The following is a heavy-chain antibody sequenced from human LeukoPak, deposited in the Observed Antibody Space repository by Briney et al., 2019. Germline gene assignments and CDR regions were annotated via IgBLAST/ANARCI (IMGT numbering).Heavy chain of an antibody. V-gene: IGHV3-23*01. CDR3: AKGGSDYIIFYGMDV. J-gene: IGHJ6*02. CDR1: GFTFSNNA. Sequence: GGSLRLSCAASGFTFSNNAMSWVRQSPGKGLEWISGISGSGGRTYYADSVKGRLTISRDKSKNTLSLQMNSLRAEDTAVYYCAKGGSDYIIFYGMDVWGQGTTVTVSS. CDR2: ISGSGGRT. D-gene: IGHD4-11*01.